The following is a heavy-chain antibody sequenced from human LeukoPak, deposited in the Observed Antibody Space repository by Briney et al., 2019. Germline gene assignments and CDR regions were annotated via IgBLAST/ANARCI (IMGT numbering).Heavy chain of an antibody. D-gene: IGHD2-15*01. CDR1: GFTFSSYS. J-gene: IGHJ4*02. CDR3: VTETWWRFDH. Sequence: GGSLRLSCAASGFTFSSYSMNWVRQAPGKGLELVSSIGSSTNYTYYPDSVKGRFTISRDNANNSPYLHLNFLRAEETAVYYCVTETWWRFDHWGQGSLVTVSS. V-gene: IGHV3-21*01. CDR2: IGSSTNYT.